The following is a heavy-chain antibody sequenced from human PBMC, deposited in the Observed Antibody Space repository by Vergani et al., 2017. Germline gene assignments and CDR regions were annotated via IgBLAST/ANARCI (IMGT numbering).Heavy chain of an antibody. CDR3: ATSRSGEPDY. CDR1: GFDFSAYS. V-gene: IGHV3-48*01. Sequence: EVQLVESGGGLVKPGGSLRISCEASGFDFSAYSMNWVRQAPGKGLEWISYISSSSDAIYYADSLRGRFTVSRDNAQNSLFLQMNSLRAEDTAVYFCATSRSGEPDYWGQGTLVAVSS. J-gene: IGHJ4*03. CDR2: ISSSSDAI. D-gene: IGHD2-2*01.